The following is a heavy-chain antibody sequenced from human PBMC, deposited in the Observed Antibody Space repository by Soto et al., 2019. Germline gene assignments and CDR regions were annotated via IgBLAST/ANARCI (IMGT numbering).Heavy chain of an antibody. CDR2: ISSSSYT. CDR3: ARTPVVITNAFDI. J-gene: IGHJ3*02. V-gene: IGHV3-11*03. Sequence: GGSLRLSCAASGFTFSDYYMSWIRQAPGKGLEWVSYISSSSYTNYADSVKGRFTISRDNAKNSLYLQMNSLRAEDTAVYYCARTPVVITNAFDIWGQGTMVTVSS. D-gene: IGHD3-22*01. CDR1: GFTFSDYY.